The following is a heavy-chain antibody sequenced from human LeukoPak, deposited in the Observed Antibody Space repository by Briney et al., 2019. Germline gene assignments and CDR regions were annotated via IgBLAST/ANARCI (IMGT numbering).Heavy chain of an antibody. CDR2: IYYSGRT. CDR1: GGSISTSSYY. D-gene: IGHD4-17*01. Sequence: PSETLSLTCTVSGGSISTSSYYWGWIRQPPGKGLEWIGSIYYSGRTYYNPSLKSRVTISIDTSKNQFSLKLSSVTAADTAVYYCAREGAYRTYGDYSPFDFWGQGTLVTVSS. J-gene: IGHJ5*01. CDR3: AREGAYRTYGDYSPFDF. V-gene: IGHV4-39*07.